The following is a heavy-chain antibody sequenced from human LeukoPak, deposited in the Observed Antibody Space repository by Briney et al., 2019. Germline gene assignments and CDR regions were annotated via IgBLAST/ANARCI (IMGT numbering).Heavy chain of an antibody. J-gene: IGHJ4*02. CDR1: GFTFSSYA. CDR2: IWHDGSYK. CDR3: ASYNDY. V-gene: IGHV3-33*08. Sequence: GRSMRLSWAASGFTFSSYAMHWVRQAPGKGLEWVAVIWHDGSYKNYADSVRGRFTISRDNSKNTLYLQMDSLRVEDTAVYYCASYNDYWGQGTLVTVSS. D-gene: IGHD3-10*01.